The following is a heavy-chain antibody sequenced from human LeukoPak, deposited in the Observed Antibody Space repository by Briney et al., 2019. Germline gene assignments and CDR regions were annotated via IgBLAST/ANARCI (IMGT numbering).Heavy chain of an antibody. CDR3: ARGSAAIGFDY. J-gene: IGHJ4*02. CDR2: INHSGST. V-gene: IGHV4-34*01. D-gene: IGHD5-18*01. Sequence: SETLSLTCAVYGGSFSGYYWSWIRQPPGKGLEWIGEINHSGSTNYNPSLKSRVTISVDTSKNQFSLKLSSVTAADTAVYYCARGSAAIGFDYWDQGTLVTVSS. CDR1: GGSFSGYY.